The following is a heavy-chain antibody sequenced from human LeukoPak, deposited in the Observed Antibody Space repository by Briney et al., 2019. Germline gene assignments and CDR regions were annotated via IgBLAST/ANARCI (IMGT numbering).Heavy chain of an antibody. CDR3: ARGRRDGYNYQPRNSYYFDY. CDR2: INPSGGST. J-gene: IGHJ4*02. V-gene: IGHV1-46*01. CDR1: GYTFTSYY. Sequence: ASVKVSCKASGYTFTSYYMHWVRQAPGQGLEWMGIINPSGGSTSYAQKFQGRVTMTRDTSTSTVYMELSSLRSEDTAVYYCARGRRDGYNYQPRNSYYFDYWGQGTLVTVSS. D-gene: IGHD5-12*01.